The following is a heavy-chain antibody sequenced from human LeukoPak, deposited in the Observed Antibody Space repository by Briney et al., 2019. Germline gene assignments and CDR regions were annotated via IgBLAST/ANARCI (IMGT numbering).Heavy chain of an antibody. J-gene: IGHJ4*02. V-gene: IGHV1-2*02. CDR1: GYTFTGYY. Sequence: GASVKASCKASGYTFTGYYMHWVRQAPGQGLEWMGWINPNSGGTNYAQKFQGRVTMTRDTSISTAYMELSRLRSDGTAVYYCARAREYQLRHPSRSFDYWGQGTLVTVSS. D-gene: IGHD2-2*01. CDR3: ARAREYQLRHPSRSFDY. CDR2: INPNSGGT.